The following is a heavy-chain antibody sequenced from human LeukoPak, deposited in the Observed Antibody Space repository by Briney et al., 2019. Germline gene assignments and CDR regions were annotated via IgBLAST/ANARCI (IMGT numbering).Heavy chain of an antibody. CDR1: GFTFNSHG. CDR2: IWHDGSNR. V-gene: IGHV3-33*01. Sequence: GGSLRLSCAASGFTFNSHGMHWVRQAPGKGLEWVALIWHDGSNRYYANSVKGRFTISRDNSKNTLYLQMNSLRAEDTAVYYCARVSNNWYPPPNYGMYVWGQGTTVTVSS. J-gene: IGHJ6*02. CDR3: ARVSNNWYPPPNYGMYV. D-gene: IGHD6-13*01.